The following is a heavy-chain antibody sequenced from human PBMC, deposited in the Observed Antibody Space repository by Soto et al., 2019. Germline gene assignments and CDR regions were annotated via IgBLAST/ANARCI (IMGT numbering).Heavy chain of an antibody. V-gene: IGHV4-59*01. CDR1: GGSISSYY. D-gene: IGHD6-6*01. CDR2: IYYSGST. Sequence: SETLSLTCTVSGGSISSYYWSWIRQPPGKGLEWIGYIYYSGSTNYNPSLKSRVTISVDTSKNQFSLKLSSVTAADTAVYYCARGLSLAARPGWFDPWGQGTLVTVSS. J-gene: IGHJ5*02. CDR3: ARGLSLAARPGWFDP.